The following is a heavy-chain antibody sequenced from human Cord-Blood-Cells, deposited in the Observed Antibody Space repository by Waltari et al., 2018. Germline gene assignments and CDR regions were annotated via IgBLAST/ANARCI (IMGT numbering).Heavy chain of an antibody. V-gene: IGHV1-69*01. Sequence: QVQLVQSGAEVKKPGSSVKVSCKASGGTFSSYAISWVRQAPGQGLEWMGGIIPILGTANYAQKFQGRVTITADESTSTAYMELSSLRSEDTAVYYCARAGINCSSTSCRLLYGMDVWGQGTTVTGSS. CDR3: ARAGINCSSTSCRLLYGMDV. J-gene: IGHJ6*02. CDR1: GGTFSSYA. CDR2: IIPILGTA. D-gene: IGHD2-2*01.